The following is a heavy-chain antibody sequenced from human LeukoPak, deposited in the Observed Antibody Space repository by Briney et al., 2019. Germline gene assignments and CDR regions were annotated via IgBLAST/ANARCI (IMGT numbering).Heavy chain of an antibody. CDR1: GYTFSSYG. D-gene: IGHD7-27*01. J-gene: IGHJ3*02. V-gene: IGHV1-18*01. CDR2: ISGHNGKT. Sequence: ASVKVSCKASGYTFSSYGITWVRQAPGQGLEWMGWISGHNGKTNYAQKFQGRVTMTRDASTSTVYMELSSLRSEDTAVYYCARDRPGVKGDAFDIWGQGTMVTVSS. CDR3: ARDRPGVKGDAFDI.